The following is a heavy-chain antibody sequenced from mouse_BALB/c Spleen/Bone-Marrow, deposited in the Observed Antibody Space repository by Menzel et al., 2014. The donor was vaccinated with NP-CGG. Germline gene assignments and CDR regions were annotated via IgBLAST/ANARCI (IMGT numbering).Heavy chain of an antibody. V-gene: IGHV1S81*02. J-gene: IGHJ3*01. Sequence: QVQLQQSGAELVKPGASVKLSCKASGYTFTSYWMHWVKQRPGQGLEWIGEINPSNGRTNYNEKFKIKATLTVDKSSSIAYMQLSSLTSEDSAVYYCASYRGAYWGQGTLVTVSA. CDR3: ASYRGAY. CDR2: INPSNGRT. CDR1: GYTFTSYW. D-gene: IGHD2-12*01.